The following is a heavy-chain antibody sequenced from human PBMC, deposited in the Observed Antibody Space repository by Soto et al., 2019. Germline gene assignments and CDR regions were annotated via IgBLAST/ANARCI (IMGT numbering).Heavy chain of an antibody. V-gene: IGHV2-70*01. D-gene: IGHD2-2*02. CDR2: IDWDDDK. CDR3: ARIPGYFCSSTSCYKGYYYYYGMDV. CDR1: GFSLSTSGMC. J-gene: IGHJ6*02. Sequence: SGPTLVNPTPTLTLTCTFSGFSLSTSGMCVSWIRQPPGKALEWLALIDWDDDKYYSTSLKTRLTISKDTSKNQVVLTMTNMDPVDTATFYCARIPGYFCSSTSCYKGYYYYYGMDVWGQGTTVTVSS.